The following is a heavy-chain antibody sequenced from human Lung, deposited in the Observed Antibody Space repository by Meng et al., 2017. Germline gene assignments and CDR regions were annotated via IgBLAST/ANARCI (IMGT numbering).Heavy chain of an antibody. J-gene: IGHJ4*02. CDR3: ARGTPGRSYSDY. CDR1: DYTFTGYG. D-gene: IGHD3-10*01. V-gene: IGHV1-18*01. CDR2: LGAHDGDT. Sequence: HVQPVQSGPEVKKLGASVKVSCKASDYTFTGYGVSWVRQAPGQGLEWMAWLGAHDGDTSHAPKFQGRVTVSADRPTATAYMELRSLRSDDTAVYYCARGTPGRSYSDYWGQGTLVTVSS.